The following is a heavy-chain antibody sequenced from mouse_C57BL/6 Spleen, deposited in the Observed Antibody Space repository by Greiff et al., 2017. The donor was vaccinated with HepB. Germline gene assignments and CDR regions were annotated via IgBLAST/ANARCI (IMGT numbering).Heavy chain of an antibody. Sequence: VQLVESGPELVKPGASVKISCKASGYAFSSSWMNWVKQRPGKGLEWIGRIYPGDGDTNYNGKFKGKATLTADKSSSTAYMQLSSLTSEDSAVYFCARELDSNWFAYWGQGTLVTVSA. CDR1: GYAFSSSW. CDR2: IYPGDGDT. CDR3: ARELDSNWFAY. V-gene: IGHV1-82*01. D-gene: IGHD2-5*01. J-gene: IGHJ3*01.